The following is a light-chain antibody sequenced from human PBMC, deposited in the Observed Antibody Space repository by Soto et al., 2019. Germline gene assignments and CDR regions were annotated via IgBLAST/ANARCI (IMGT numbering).Light chain of an antibody. Sequence: EIVMTQSQATLSVSPGERATLSCRASQSVSNNYLAWYQQKPGQAPRLLIYGASNRATGIPDRFSGSGSGTDFTLTISRLEPEDFAVYYCQQYGSSGTFGQGTKV. CDR1: QSVSNNY. CDR2: GAS. V-gene: IGKV3-20*01. CDR3: QQYGSSGT. J-gene: IGKJ1*01.